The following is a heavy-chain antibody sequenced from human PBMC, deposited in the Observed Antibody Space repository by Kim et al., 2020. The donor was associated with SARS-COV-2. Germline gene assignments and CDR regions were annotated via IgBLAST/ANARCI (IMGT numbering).Heavy chain of an antibody. V-gene: IGHV4-59*01. CDR2: IHSSGGT. Sequence: SETLSLTCTVSGGPNSGYYWSWIRQTPGKGLEWIGYIHSSGGTNYNPSFRSRVTLSLDRSKNQFSLNLTSVTAADTAVFYCATGPYDWGKSYFDSWGQGTLVTVSS. CDR3: ATGPYDWGKSYFDS. D-gene: IGHD3-10*01. J-gene: IGHJ4*02. CDR1: GGPNSGYY.